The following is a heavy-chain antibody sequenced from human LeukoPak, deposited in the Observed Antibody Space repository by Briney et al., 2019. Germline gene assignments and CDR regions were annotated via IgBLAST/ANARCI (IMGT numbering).Heavy chain of an antibody. Sequence: PGRSLRLSHASHGLNFSSEGLKSIRQAPGKGLEWVAVISYDGSNEYFADSVKGRFTISRDNSKNTLFLQMNSLRAEDTAMYYCAKITNTYAYILIRYYFDYWGQGTLVTVSS. CDR1: GLNFSSEG. CDR3: AKITNTYAYILIRYYFDY. V-gene: IGHV3-30*18. J-gene: IGHJ4*02. D-gene: IGHD3-16*01. CDR2: ISYDGSNE.